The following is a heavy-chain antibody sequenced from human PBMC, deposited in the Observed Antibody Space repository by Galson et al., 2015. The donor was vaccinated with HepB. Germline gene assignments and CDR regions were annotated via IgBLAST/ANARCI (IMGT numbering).Heavy chain of an antibody. CDR1: GGSISSSSYY. CDR2: IYYSGST. CDR3: ARQTGTTLAQFDY. Sequence: ETLSLTCTVSGGSISSSSYYWGWVRQPPGKGLEWIGSIYYSGSTYYNPSLKSRVTISVDTSKNQFSLKLSSVTAADTAVYYCARQTGTTLAQFDYWGQGTLVTVSS. D-gene: IGHD1-7*01. V-gene: IGHV4-39*01. J-gene: IGHJ4*02.